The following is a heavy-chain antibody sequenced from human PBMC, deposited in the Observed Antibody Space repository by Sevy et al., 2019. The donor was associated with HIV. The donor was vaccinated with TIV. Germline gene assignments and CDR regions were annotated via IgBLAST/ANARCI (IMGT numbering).Heavy chain of an antibody. CDR2: IKQDGSEK. Sequence: GGSLRLSCAASGFTFSSYWMSWVRQAPGKGLEWVANIKQDGSEKYYVDSVKGRFTISRENAKNSLYLQMNSLRAEDTAVYYCARQEVGATGGGAFDYWGQGTLVTVSS. CDR1: GFTFSSYW. D-gene: IGHD1-26*01. V-gene: IGHV3-7*01. CDR3: ARQEVGATGGGAFDY. J-gene: IGHJ4*02.